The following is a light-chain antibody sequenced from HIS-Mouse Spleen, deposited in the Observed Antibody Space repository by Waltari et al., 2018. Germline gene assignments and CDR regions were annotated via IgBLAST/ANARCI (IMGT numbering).Light chain of an antibody. CDR2: EDS. Sequence: SYELTQPPSVSVSPGQTARTTCPGDALPKKYAYWYKQKSGQAPVLVIYEDSKRPSGIPERFSGSSSGTMATLTISGAQVEDEADYYCYSTDSSGNHRVFGGGTKLTVL. CDR1: ALPKKY. V-gene: IGLV3-10*01. CDR3: YSTDSSGNHRV. J-gene: IGLJ2*01.